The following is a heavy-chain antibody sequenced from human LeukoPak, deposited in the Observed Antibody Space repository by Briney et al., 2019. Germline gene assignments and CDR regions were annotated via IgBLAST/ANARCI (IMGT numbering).Heavy chain of an antibody. CDR3: AREWNDVGGGNYFDY. D-gene: IGHD1-1*01. V-gene: IGHV4-59*01. Sequence: SETLSLTCTVSGGSISSYYWSWIRQPPGKGLEWIGYIYYSGSTNYNPSLKSRVTISVDTSKNQFSLKLSSVTAADTAVYYCAREWNDVGGGNYFDYWGQGTLVTVSS. CDR1: GGSISSYY. CDR2: IYYSGST. J-gene: IGHJ4*02.